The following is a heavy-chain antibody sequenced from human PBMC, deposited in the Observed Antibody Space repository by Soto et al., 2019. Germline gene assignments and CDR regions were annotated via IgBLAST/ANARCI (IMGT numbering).Heavy chain of an antibody. CDR2: ISSSSSTI. Sequence: PGGSLRLSCAASGFTFSSYSMNWVRQAPGKGLEWVSYISSSSSTIYYADSVKGRFTISRDNAKNSLYLQMNSLRDEDTAVYYCAREVGGSGWYTGFDYWGQGTLVTVSS. J-gene: IGHJ4*02. V-gene: IGHV3-48*02. D-gene: IGHD6-19*01. CDR1: GFTFSSYS. CDR3: AREVGGSGWYTGFDY.